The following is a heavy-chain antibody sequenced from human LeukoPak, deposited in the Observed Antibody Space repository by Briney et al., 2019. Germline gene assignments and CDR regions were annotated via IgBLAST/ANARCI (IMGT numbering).Heavy chain of an antibody. V-gene: IGHV4-34*01. D-gene: IGHD3-3*01. CDR3: ARGTYYDFWSGYYTWSNDYYYYGMDV. J-gene: IGHJ6*02. CDR2: ISHSGST. Sequence: SETLSLTCAVYGGSFSGYYWSWIRQPPGKGLEWIGEISHSGSTNYNPSLKSRVTISVDTSKNQFSLKLSSVTAADTAVYYCARGTYYDFWSGYYTWSNDYYYYGMDVWGQGTTVTVSS. CDR1: GGSFSGYY.